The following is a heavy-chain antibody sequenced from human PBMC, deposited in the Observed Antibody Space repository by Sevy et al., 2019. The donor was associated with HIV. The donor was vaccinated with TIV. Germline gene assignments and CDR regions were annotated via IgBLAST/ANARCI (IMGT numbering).Heavy chain of an antibody. D-gene: IGHD1-26*01. J-gene: IGHJ4*02. CDR1: GGTFSSYA. CDR3: AGSSDGTYYFDY. CDR2: IIPIFGTA. Sequence: ASVKVSCKASGGTFSSYAISWVRQAPGQGLEWMGGIIPIFGTANYAQKFQGRVTITADESTSTAYMELSSLRSEDTAVYYCAGSSDGTYYFDYWGQGTLVTVSS. V-gene: IGHV1-69*13.